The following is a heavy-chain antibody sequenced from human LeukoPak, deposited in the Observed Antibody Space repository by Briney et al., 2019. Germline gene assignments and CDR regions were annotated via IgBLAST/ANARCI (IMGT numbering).Heavy chain of an antibody. D-gene: IGHD3-22*01. CDR1: GGSIIIYY. Sequence: SETLSLTCTVSGGSIIIYYWSWIRQPPGKGLEWVWSIYDSGSTNYNPSLKSRVTISVDTSKNQFSLKLSSVTAADTAVYYCARAPYYYDSSGYSNWLDPWGQGTLVTVSS. CDR3: ARAPYYYDSSGYSNWLDP. V-gene: IGHV4-59*01. CDR2: IYDSGST. J-gene: IGHJ5*02.